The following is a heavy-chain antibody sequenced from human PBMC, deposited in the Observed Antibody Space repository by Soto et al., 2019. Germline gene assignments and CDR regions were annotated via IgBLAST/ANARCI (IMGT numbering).Heavy chain of an antibody. CDR1: DFTISNAW. V-gene: IGHV3-15*07. D-gene: IGHD2-15*01. CDR2: IKTKSEGEAT. CDR3: TTGSVEGV. J-gene: IGHJ6*02. Sequence: EVQLVESGGGLVKPGGSLRLSCAASDFTISNAWMNWVRQAPGKGVEWVGRIKTKSEGEATDYAAPLKGRFTISRDDSKNTLFLQMNSLKTEDTAVYYCTTGSVEGVWGQGATVTVSS.